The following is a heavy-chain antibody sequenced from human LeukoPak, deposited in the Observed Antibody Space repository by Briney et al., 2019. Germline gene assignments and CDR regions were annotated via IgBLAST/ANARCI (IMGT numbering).Heavy chain of an antibody. J-gene: IGHJ4*02. CDR2: ISYNGSNK. D-gene: IGHD3-22*01. Sequence: GRSLRLYCAASGFTFSSFAMHWVREAPGKGMGGVGVISYNGSNKYYASPVNRRFTTSRDNSKNTLYLQMNSLRAEDTAVYYCTKTYYYDSSGYFDYWGQGTLVNVSS. CDR1: GFTFSSFA. V-gene: IGHV3-30*04. CDR3: TKTYYYDSSGYFDY.